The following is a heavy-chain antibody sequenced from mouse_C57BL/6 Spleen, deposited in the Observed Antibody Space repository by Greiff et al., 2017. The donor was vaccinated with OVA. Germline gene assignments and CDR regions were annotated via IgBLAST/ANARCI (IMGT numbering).Heavy chain of an antibody. CDR1: GYAFSSYW. Sequence: VQLQQSGAELVKPGASVKISCKASGYAFSSYWMNWVKQRPGKGLEWIGQIYPGDGDTNYNGKFKGKATLTADKSSSTAYMQLSSLTSEDSAVYFCARHDLRFYAMDYWGQGTSVTVSS. CDR2: IYPGDGDT. CDR3: ARHDLRFYAMDY. D-gene: IGHD2-4*01. V-gene: IGHV1-80*01. J-gene: IGHJ4*01.